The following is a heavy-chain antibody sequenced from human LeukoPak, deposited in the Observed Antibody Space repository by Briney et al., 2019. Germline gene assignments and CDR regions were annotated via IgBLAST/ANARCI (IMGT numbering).Heavy chain of an antibody. CDR2: IAHHGNDK. CDR3: VKDGDWSCTD. CDR1: GFPSYKNA. J-gene: IGHJ4*02. Sequence: GGSRRLPCVPPGFPSYKNAMHGSRRRQGRGWEWVAYIAHHGNDKYYADSVKGRLTISRDNFRRTLYLQLNSLRADDTAVYFCVKDGDWSCTDWGQGAQVTVSS. V-gene: IGHV3-30*02. D-gene: IGHD2-21*02.